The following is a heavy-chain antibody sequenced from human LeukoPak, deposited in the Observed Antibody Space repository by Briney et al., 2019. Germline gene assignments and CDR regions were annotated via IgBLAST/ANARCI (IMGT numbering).Heavy chain of an antibody. Sequence: GESLKISCKGSGYSFTNYWIGWVRQMPGKGLEWMGIIHPGDSDTRYSPSFQGQVTISADKSISTAYLQWSSLKASDTAMYYCARQGALAMYAFDIWGQGTMVTVSS. CDR3: ARQGALAMYAFDI. J-gene: IGHJ3*02. CDR1: GYSFTNYW. D-gene: IGHD3-3*02. V-gene: IGHV5-51*01. CDR2: IHPGDSDT.